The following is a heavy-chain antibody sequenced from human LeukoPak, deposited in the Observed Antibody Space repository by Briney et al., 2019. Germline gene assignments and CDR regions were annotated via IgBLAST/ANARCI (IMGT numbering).Heavy chain of an antibody. CDR3: ARDDCTNGVCYSDYYYYYGMDV. V-gene: IGHV1-18*01. CDR1: GYTFTSYG. D-gene: IGHD2-8*01. J-gene: IGHJ6*02. CDR2: ISAYNGIT. Sequence: ASLKVSCKASGYTFTSYGISWVRQAPGQGLEWMGWISAYNGITNYAPKLQGRVTMTTDTSTSTAYMELRRLRSDDTAVYYCARDDCTNGVCYSDYYYYYGMDVWGQGTTVTVSS.